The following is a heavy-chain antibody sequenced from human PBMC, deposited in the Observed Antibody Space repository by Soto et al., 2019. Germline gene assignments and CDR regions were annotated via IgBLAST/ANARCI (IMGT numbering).Heavy chain of an antibody. J-gene: IGHJ6*02. V-gene: IGHV3-30*18. CDR3: AKDRRPNYCYGMDV. Sequence: SLRLSCAASGFTFSSYGMHWVRQAPGKGLEWVAVISFDGSNKYYADSVKGRFTISRDNSKNTLYLQMNSLRAEDTAVYYCAKDRRPNYCYGMDVWGLGTTVTVSS. D-gene: IGHD6-25*01. CDR1: GFTFSSYG. CDR2: ISFDGSNK.